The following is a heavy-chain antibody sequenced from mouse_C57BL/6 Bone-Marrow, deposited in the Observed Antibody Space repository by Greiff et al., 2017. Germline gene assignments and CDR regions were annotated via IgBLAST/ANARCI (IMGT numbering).Heavy chain of an antibody. Sequence: EVKLMESGGGLVKPGGSLTLSCAASGFTFSDYGMHWVRQAPEKGLEWVAYISSGSSTIYYAAPVKGRFTISRDNANNNLFLQMTSLRSEDTAMDYCARGDYVIAWFAYWGQGTLVTVSA. CDR3: ARGDYVIAWFAY. CDR2: ISSGSSTI. V-gene: IGHV5-17*01. J-gene: IGHJ3*01. D-gene: IGHD1-1*01. CDR1: GFTFSDYG.